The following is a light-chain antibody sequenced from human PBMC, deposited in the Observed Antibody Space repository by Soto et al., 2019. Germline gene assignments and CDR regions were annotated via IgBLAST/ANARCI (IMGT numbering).Light chain of an antibody. J-gene: IGLJ1*01. CDR1: SSDIGYYNL. V-gene: IGLV2-23*01. Sequence: QSALTQPASVSGSPGQSITISCTGTSSDIGYYNLVSWYQQHPGKAPKLMIYEANKRPSGVSNRFSASKSGNRASLTISGLQAEDEAGYYCCSYAGSRTYVFGNGTKLTVL. CDR2: EAN. CDR3: CSYAGSRTYV.